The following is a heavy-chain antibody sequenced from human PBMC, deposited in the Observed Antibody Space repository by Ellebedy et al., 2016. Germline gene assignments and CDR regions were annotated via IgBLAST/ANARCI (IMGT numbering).Heavy chain of an antibody. D-gene: IGHD2-15*01. CDR2: ISSSSSYT. CDR1: GFTFSSYG. V-gene: IGHV3-21*05. Sequence: GGSLRLXXAASGFTFSSYGMHWIRQAPGKGLEWVSYISSSSSYTNYADSVKGRFTISRDNAKNSLYLQMNSLRAEDTAVYYCARADCSGGSCVIGVDYWGQGTLVTVSS. CDR3: ARADCSGGSCVIGVDY. J-gene: IGHJ4*02.